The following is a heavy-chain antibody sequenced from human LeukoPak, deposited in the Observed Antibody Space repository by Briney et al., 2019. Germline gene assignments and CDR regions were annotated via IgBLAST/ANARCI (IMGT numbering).Heavy chain of an antibody. D-gene: IGHD3-10*01. V-gene: IGHV3-7*01. Sequence: GGSLRLSCAASGFTFSSYWMNWVRQAPGKRLEWVANIKQDGSEKNYVDSVKGRFTISRDNANNSLYLQMNSLRAEDTAVYCCARGRGGLLWFGEFNSWGQGTLVTVSS. CDR3: ARGRGGLLWFGEFNS. CDR2: IKQDGSEK. CDR1: GFTFSSYW. J-gene: IGHJ4*02.